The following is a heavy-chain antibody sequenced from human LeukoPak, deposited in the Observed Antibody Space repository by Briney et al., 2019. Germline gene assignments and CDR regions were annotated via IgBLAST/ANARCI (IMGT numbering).Heavy chain of an antibody. D-gene: IGHD1-7*01. Sequence: GGSLRLSCAASGFTFSSYGMHWVRQAPGKGLEWVAVIWYDGSNKYYADSVKGRFTISRDNSKNTLYLQMNSLRAEDTAVYYCATIVTGGTVQSFDFWGQGTLVTVTS. J-gene: IGHJ4*02. CDR1: GFTFSSYG. CDR2: IWYDGSNK. V-gene: IGHV3-33*01. CDR3: ATIVTGGTVQSFDF.